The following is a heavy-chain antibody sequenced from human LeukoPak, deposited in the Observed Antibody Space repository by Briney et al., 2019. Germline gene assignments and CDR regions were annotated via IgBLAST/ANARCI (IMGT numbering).Heavy chain of an antibody. J-gene: IGHJ4*02. CDR3: ARGRKYYYGSGSYGGDY. D-gene: IGHD3-10*01. Sequence: SETLSLTCTVSGGSISSSSYYWGWIRQPPGKGLEWIGSIYYSGSTYYNPSLKSRVTISVDTSKNQFSLKLSSVTAADTAVYYCARGRKYYYGSGSYGGDYWGQGTLVTVSS. CDR1: GGSISSSSYY. CDR2: IYYSGST. V-gene: IGHV4-39*07.